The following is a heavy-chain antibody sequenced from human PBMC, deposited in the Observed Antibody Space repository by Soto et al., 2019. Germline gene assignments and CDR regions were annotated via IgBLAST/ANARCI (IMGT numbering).Heavy chain of an antibody. Sequence: APVKVSCKASGYTFTSYGISWARQAPGQGLEWMGWISAYNGNTNYAQKLQGRVTMTTDTSTSTAYMELRSLRSDDTVVYYCAIRNGSGSYYKAPDAFDIWGQGTMVTVSS. CDR2: ISAYNGNT. CDR3: AIRNGSGSYYKAPDAFDI. J-gene: IGHJ3*02. D-gene: IGHD3-10*01. CDR1: GYTFTSYG. V-gene: IGHV1-18*01.